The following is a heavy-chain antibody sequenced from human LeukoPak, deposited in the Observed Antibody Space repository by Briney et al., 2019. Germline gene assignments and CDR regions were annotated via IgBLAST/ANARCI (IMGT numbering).Heavy chain of an antibody. CDR2: IYHSGST. V-gene: IGHV4-38-2*02. CDR1: GYSISSGYY. D-gene: IGHD3-16*01. Sequence: SETLSLTCTVSGYSISSGYYWGWIRQPPGKGLEWIGSIYHSGSTYYNPSLKSRVTISVDTSKNQFSLKLSSVTAADTAVYYCARIQGGSAFDIWGQGTMVTVSS. CDR3: ARIQGGSAFDI. J-gene: IGHJ3*02.